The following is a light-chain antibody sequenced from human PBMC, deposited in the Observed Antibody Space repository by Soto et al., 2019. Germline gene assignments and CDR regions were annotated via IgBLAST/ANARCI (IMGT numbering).Light chain of an antibody. J-gene: IGKJ4*01. CDR1: QGMSTY. CDR2: SAS. V-gene: IGKV1-9*01. CDR3: QQLNGYQLA. Sequence: DIQLTQSPSFLSASVGDTVTITCRASQGMSTYLAWYQQKPGKVPKLLIRSASTLQSGVPPRFSGGGSGTEFTLTFSSLQPDDSCIYYCQQLNGYQLAFGGGTNVEIK.